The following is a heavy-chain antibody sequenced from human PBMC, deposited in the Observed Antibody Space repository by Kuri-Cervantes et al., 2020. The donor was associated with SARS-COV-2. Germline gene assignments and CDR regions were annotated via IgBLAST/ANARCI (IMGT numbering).Heavy chain of an antibody. Sequence: SVKVSCKASGGTFSSYAISWVRQAPGQGLEWMGGIIPIFGTANYAQKFQGRVTITADESTSTAYMELSSLRSEDTAVYYCAWTRYSNLYNYYGMDVWGQGTTVTVSS. V-gene: IGHV1-69*13. CDR3: AWTRYSNLYNYYGMDV. CDR2: IIPIFGTA. CDR1: GGTFSSYA. D-gene: IGHD4-11*01. J-gene: IGHJ6*02.